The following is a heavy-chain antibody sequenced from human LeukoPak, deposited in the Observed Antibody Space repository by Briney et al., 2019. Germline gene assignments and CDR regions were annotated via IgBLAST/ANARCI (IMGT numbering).Heavy chain of an antibody. V-gene: IGHV3-48*01. CDR1: GFSFSGYN. D-gene: IGHD6-19*01. CDR3: AISSSYNYFDY. J-gene: IGHJ4*02. Sequence: PGGSLRLSCTASGFSFSGYNINWVRQAPGKWLEWVSYISRGSTTIYYADSLKGRFTISRDNAKNSLYLEMNSLRAEDTAVYYCAISSSYNYFDYWGQGTLVTVSS. CDR2: ISRGSTTI.